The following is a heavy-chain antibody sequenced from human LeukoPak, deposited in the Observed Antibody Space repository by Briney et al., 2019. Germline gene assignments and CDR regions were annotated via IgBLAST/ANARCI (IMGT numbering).Heavy chain of an antibody. J-gene: IGHJ4*02. Sequence: PSETLSLTCTVSGGSISNYYWSWIRQPPGKGLEWIGYIYHSGSTYYNPSLKSRVTISVDRSKNQFSLKLSSVTAADTAVYYCARGRPLSGSFDYWGQGTLVTVSS. CDR3: ARGRPLSGSFDY. D-gene: IGHD3-16*02. V-gene: IGHV4-59*12. CDR1: GGSISNYY. CDR2: IYHSGST.